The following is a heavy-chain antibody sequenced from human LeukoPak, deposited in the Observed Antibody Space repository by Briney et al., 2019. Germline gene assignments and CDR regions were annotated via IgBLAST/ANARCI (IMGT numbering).Heavy chain of an antibody. Sequence: PGGSLRLSCVASGFSFSDYGVHWIRQAPGKGLEWVALILYNGSKKHYVDSAEGRFTISRDNSKNTVYLQMNSLRREDTAIYYCARGTTMVTLSWDYFDYWGQGTLVTVSS. CDR1: GFSFSDYG. V-gene: IGHV3-30*03. J-gene: IGHJ4*02. CDR2: ILYNGSKK. D-gene: IGHD4-23*01. CDR3: ARGTTMVTLSWDYFDY.